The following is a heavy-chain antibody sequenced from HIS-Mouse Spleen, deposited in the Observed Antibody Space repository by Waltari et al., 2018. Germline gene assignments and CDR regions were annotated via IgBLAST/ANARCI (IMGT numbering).Heavy chain of an antibody. CDR3: AKALTGDAFDI. CDR2: ISYDGSNK. CDR1: GFTFSSSG. J-gene: IGHJ3*02. V-gene: IGHV3-30*18. Sequence: QVQLVESGGGVVQPGRSLRLSCAASGFTFSSSGMRWVRQAPGKGLEWVAVISYDGSNKYYADSVKGRFTISRDNSKNTLYLQMNSLRAEDTAVYYCAKALTGDAFDIWGQGTMVTVSS. D-gene: IGHD7-27*01.